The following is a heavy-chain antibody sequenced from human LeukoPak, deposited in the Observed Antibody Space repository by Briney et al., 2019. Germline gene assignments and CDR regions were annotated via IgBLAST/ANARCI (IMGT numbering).Heavy chain of an antibody. Sequence: SETLSLTCTVSGGSISSYYWSWIRQPPGKGLEWIGSIYYSGSTYYNPSLKSRVTISVDTSKNQFSLKLSSVTAADTAVYYCASRPTYYYDSSGYYYDYWGQGTLVTVSS. CDR2: IYYSGST. CDR1: GGSISSYY. V-gene: IGHV4-59*05. CDR3: ASRPTYYYDSSGYYYDY. D-gene: IGHD3-22*01. J-gene: IGHJ4*02.